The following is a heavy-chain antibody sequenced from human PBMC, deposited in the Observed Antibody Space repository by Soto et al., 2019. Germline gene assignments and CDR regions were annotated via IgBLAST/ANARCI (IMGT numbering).Heavy chain of an antibody. CDR2: IDPSDSYT. Sequence: PGESLKISCKGSGYSFTSYWISWGRQMPGKGLEWMGRIDPSDSYTNYSPSFQGHVTISADKSISTAYLQWSSLKASDTAMYYCARTEMTTTLSMDVWGQGTTVTVSS. V-gene: IGHV5-10-1*01. J-gene: IGHJ6*02. CDR1: GYSFTSYW. CDR3: ARTEMTTTLSMDV. D-gene: IGHD4-4*01.